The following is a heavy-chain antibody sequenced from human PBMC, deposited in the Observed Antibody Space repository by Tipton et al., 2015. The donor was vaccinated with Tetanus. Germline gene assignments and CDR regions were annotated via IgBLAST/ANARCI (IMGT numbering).Heavy chain of an antibody. D-gene: IGHD2-2*01. CDR3: ASGSSIRHGLDV. CDR1: GYAFASYD. Sequence: QSGAEVKKPGASVRVSCKAFGYAFASYDLNWVRQASGQGLEWLGYMNPKTGPAGYAQKFQGRVTMTTNTSITTAFMEVASLTYEDTAVYYCASGSSIRHGLDVWGHGTSVTVSS. CDR2: MNPKTGPA. V-gene: IGHV1-8*01. J-gene: IGHJ6*02.